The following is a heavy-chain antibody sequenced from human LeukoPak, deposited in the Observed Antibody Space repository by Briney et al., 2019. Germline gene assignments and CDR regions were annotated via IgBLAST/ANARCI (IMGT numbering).Heavy chain of an antibody. V-gene: IGHV4-39*01. D-gene: IGHD2-8*01. CDR2: LYSDCST. CDR3: AGQGGGVALDY. Sequence: PSETLSLTCIVSGGSMRSTSYYWDWIRQPPGKGLEWIGTLYSDCSTYHLTPSLKRRVTMFVDTAKNHFSPNLGSVTGADTAVYYCAGQGGGVALDYWGQGMLVTVSS. CDR1: GGSMRSTSYY. J-gene: IGHJ4*02.